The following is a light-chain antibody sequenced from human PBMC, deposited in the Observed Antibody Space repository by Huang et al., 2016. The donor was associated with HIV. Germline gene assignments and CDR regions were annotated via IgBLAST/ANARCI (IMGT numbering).Light chain of an antibody. CDR1: PSVFKN. CDR3: QQYNTSPRT. J-gene: IGKJ1*01. V-gene: IGKV3-15*01. Sequence: ENLMTQSPSTLSVSPGESATLTCRASPSVFKNLAWYQQKPGQAPEPLLYGSSTRAAGIPARFSGSGSGTDFTLTISSLQSEDFAVYSCQQYNTSPRTFGQGTKVEV. CDR2: GSS.